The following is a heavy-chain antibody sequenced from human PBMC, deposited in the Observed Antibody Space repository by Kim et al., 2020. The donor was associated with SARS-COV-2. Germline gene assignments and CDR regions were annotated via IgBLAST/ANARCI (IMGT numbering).Heavy chain of an antibody. D-gene: IGHD4-17*01. J-gene: IGHJ4*02. V-gene: IGHV4-39*07. CDR1: GGSISSSSYY. Sequence: SETLSLTCTVSGGSISSSSYYWGWIRQPPGKGLEWIGSIYYSGSTYYNPSLKSRVTISVDTSKNQFSLKLSSVTAADTAVYYCARTYDYGYYYFDYWGQGTLVTVSS. CDR3: ARTYDYGYYYFDY. CDR2: IYYSGST.